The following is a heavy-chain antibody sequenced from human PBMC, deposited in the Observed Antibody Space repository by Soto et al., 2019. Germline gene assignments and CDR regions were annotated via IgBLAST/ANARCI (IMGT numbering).Heavy chain of an antibody. CDR3: AREKEMDTISGLRAFDI. J-gene: IGHJ3*02. Sequence: SQTLSLTCAISGDSVSSNSAAWNWIRQSPSRGLEWLGRTYYRSKWYNDYAVSVKSRITINPDTSKNQFSLQLNSVTPEDTAVYYCAREKEMDTISGLRAFDIWGQGTMVTVSS. CDR1: GDSVSSNSAA. V-gene: IGHV6-1*01. CDR2: TYYRSKWYN. D-gene: IGHD5-18*01.